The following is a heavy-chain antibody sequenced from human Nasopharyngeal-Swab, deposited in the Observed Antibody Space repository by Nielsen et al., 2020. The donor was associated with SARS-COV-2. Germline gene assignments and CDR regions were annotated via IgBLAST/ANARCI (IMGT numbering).Heavy chain of an antibody. V-gene: IGHV1-69*13. D-gene: IGHD1-7*01. J-gene: IGHJ6*02. CDR3: ARAHWNYVGERRYYGMDV. CDR1: GGTFSSYA. Sequence: SVKVSCKASGGTFSSYAISWVRQAPGQGLEWMGGIFHIFVKPNYAQNFQGRVTIPADESTSTAYMELSSLRSEDTAVYYCARAHWNYVGERRYYGMDVWGQGTTVTVSS. CDR2: IFHIFVKP.